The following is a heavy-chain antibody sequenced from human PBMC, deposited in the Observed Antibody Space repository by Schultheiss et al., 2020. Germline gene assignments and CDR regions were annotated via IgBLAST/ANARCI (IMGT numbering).Heavy chain of an antibody. Sequence: GGSLRLSCAASGFIFRNFGMHWVRQAPGKGLEWVAVISYDGSNKYYADSVKGRFTISRDNSKNTLYLQMNSLRAEDTAVYYCARRVVVAATHYYYGMDVWGQGTTVTVSS. D-gene: IGHD2-15*01. V-gene: IGHV3-30*03. CDR1: GFIFRNFG. CDR3: ARRVVVAATHYYYGMDV. CDR2: ISYDGSNK. J-gene: IGHJ6*02.